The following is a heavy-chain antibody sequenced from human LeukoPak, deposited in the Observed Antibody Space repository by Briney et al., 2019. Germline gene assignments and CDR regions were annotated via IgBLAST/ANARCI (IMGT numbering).Heavy chain of an antibody. CDR3: ARALFSLGQYPFDY. J-gene: IGHJ4*02. V-gene: IGHV5-51*01. D-gene: IGHD2-21*01. CDR1: GYSFSNYW. CDR2: IYPGDSDT. Sequence: GESLQISCKGSGYSFSNYWIGWVRQMPGKGLEWMGIIYPGDSDTKYSPSFQGQVTISADKSLSTAYLQWSSLQASDTAMYYCARALFSLGQYPFDYWGQGTLVTVSS.